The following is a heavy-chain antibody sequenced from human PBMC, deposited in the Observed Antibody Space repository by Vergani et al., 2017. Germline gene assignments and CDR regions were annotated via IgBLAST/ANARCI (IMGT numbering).Heavy chain of an antibody. CDR3: ARDAITLGWFGEPYSPITGYYYYGMDV. CDR1: GFTFSSYG. J-gene: IGHJ6*02. D-gene: IGHD3-10*01. Sequence: VQLVESGGGVVQPGRSLRLSCAASGFTFSSYGMHWVRQAPGKGLEWVAVIWYDGSNKYYADSVKGRFTISRDNSKNTLYLQMNSLRAEDTAVYYCARDAITLGWFGEPYSPITGYYYYGMDVWGQGTTVTVSS. CDR2: IWYDGSNK. V-gene: IGHV3-33*01.